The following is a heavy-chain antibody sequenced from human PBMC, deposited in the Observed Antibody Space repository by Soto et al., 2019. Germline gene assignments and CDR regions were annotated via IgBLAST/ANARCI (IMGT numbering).Heavy chain of an antibody. J-gene: IGHJ5*02. Sequence: QITLKESGPTLVKSTQTLTLTCTFSGFSLSSGGGAVGWIRQPPGTALEWLAIIYASGGTHYSPSLKTRLTITKDTSKNQVVLTMTNMDPVDTATYYCGHRRDVATRCWFDPWGQGILVTVSS. CDR1: GFSLSSGGGA. D-gene: IGHD6-6*01. CDR3: GHRRDVATRCWFDP. V-gene: IGHV2-5*01. CDR2: IYASGGT.